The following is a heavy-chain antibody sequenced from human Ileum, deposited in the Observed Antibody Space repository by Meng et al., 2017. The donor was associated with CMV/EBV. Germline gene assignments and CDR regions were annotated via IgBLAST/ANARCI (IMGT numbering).Heavy chain of an antibody. CDR1: GESVSSNSAA. V-gene: IGHV6-1*01. Sequence: SETLSLTCPISGESVSSNSAAWNWIRQSPSRGLEWLGRTYYRSKWYNDYAVSVKSRITINPDTSKNQFSLQLNSVTPEDTAVYYCARVTAYNWNYVAWFDPWGQGTLVTVSS. J-gene: IGHJ5*02. CDR3: ARVTAYNWNYVAWFDP. CDR2: TYYRSKWYN. D-gene: IGHD1-7*01.